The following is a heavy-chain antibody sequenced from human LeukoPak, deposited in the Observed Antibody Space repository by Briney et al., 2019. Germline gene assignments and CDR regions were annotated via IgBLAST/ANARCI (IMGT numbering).Heavy chain of an antibody. CDR2: ISSDGSNK. J-gene: IGHJ4*02. V-gene: IGHV3-30*18. CDR1: GFTFSSYA. D-gene: IGHD3-22*01. CDR3: ANSLYFDSRGYQVGY. Sequence: GGSLRLSCAAPGFTFSSYAMSWVRQAPGKGLEWVTVISSDGSNKYYADSVKGRFTISRDNSKNTLYLQMNSLRAEDTAMYYCANSLYFDSRGYQVGYWGQGTLVTVSS.